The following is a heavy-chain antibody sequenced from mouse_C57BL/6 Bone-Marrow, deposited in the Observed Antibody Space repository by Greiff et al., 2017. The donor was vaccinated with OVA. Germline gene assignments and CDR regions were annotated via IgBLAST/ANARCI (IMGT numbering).Heavy chain of an antibody. J-gene: IGHJ3*01. D-gene: IGHD2-2*01. CDR3: ARWGLPFAY. V-gene: IGHV1-55*01. Sequence: QVQLKQPGAELVKPGASVKMSCKASGYTFTSYWVTWVKQRPGQGLEWIGDIYPGSGSTNSNEKFKSKATLTVDTSFSTAYMPLSRLTSEDSAVYYCARWGLPFAYWGQGTLVTVSA. CDR1: GYTFTSYW. CDR2: IYPGSGST.